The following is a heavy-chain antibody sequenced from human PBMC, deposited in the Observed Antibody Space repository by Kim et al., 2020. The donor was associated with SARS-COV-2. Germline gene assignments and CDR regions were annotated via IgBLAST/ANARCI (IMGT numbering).Heavy chain of an antibody. J-gene: IGHJ6*02. V-gene: IGHV3-48*02. D-gene: IGHD3-3*01. CDR3: ARDRRRFLEWLLFYYYYGMDV. CDR1: GFTFSSYS. Sequence: GGSLRLSCAASGFTFSSYSMNWVRQAPGKGLEWVSYISSSSTIYYADSVKGRFTISRDNAKNSLYLQMNSLRDEDTAVYYCARDRRRFLEWLLFYYYYGMDVWGQGTTVTVSS. CDR2: ISSSSTI.